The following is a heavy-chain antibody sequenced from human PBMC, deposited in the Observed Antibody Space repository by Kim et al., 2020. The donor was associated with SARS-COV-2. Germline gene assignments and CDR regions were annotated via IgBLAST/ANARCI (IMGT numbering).Heavy chain of an antibody. CDR3: ARHPSLTMIVIAWYFDP. J-gene: IGHJ2*01. D-gene: IGHD3-22*01. CDR2: IYYSGST. V-gene: IGHV4-39*01. Sequence: SETLSLTCTVSGGSISSSSYYWGWIRQPPGKGLEWIGSIYYSGSTYYNPSLKSRVTISVDTSKNQFSLKLSSVTAADTAVYYCARHPSLTMIVIAWYFDPWGRGPLFTVPS. CDR1: GGSISSSSYY.